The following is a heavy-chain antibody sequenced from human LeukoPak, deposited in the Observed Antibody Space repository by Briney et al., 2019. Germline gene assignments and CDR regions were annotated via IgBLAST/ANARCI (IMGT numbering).Heavy chain of an antibody. CDR1: GGSFSGYY. CDR3: ARTHERGPTLQGKWFDP. J-gene: IGHJ5*02. CDR2: INHSGST. D-gene: IGHD2-15*01. V-gene: IGHV4-34*01. Sequence: SETLSLTCAVYGGSFSGYYWSWIRQPPGKGLEWIGEINHSGSTNYNPSLKSRVTISVDTSKNQFSLKLRSVTAADTAMYYCARTHERGPTLQGKWFDPWGQGTLVTVSS.